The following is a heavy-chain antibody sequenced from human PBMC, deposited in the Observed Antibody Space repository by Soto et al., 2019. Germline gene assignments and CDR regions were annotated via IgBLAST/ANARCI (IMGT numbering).Heavy chain of an antibody. D-gene: IGHD1-26*01. J-gene: IGHJ4*02. V-gene: IGHV3-30*18. CDR3: TKEYIVGRTWGYFES. Sequence: QVQLVQSGGGVVQPGRSLRLSCVASGFIFSTYGMHWVRQVPGKGLEWVAHISSDGSNEYYADSVKGRFTVSRDNAKNTLDLQMNGLKTEDTALYYCTKEYIVGRTWGYFESWGQGAPVIVSS. CDR1: GFIFSTYG. CDR2: ISSDGSNE.